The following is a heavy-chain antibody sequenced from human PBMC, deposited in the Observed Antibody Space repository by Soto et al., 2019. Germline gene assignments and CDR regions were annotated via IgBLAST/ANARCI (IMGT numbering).Heavy chain of an antibody. CDR2: IYYSGST. CDR3: ARDSEGQTDYGEGYYYYYMDV. Sequence: SETLSLTCTVSGGSISSGGYYWSWIRQHPGKGLEWIGYIYYSGSTYYNPSLKSRVTISVDTSKNQFSLKLSSVTAADTAVYYCARDSEGQTDYGEGYYYYYMDVWGKGTTVTVSS. CDR1: GGSISSGGYY. D-gene: IGHD4-17*01. J-gene: IGHJ6*03. V-gene: IGHV4-31*03.